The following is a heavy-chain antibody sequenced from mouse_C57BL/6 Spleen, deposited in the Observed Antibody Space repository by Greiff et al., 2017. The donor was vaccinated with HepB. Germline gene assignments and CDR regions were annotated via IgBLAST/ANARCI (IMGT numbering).Heavy chain of an antibody. J-gene: IGHJ1*03. D-gene: IGHD2-5*01. CDR2: IYPRSGNT. V-gene: IGHV1-81*01. CDR1: GYTFTSYG. Sequence: VQLQQSGAELARPGASVKLSCKASGYTFTSYGISWVKQRTGQGLEWIGEIYPRSGNTYYNEKFKGKATLTADKSSSTAYMELRSLTSEDSAVYFCAIYCSNYRWYFDVWGTGTTVTVSS. CDR3: AIYCSNYRWYFDV.